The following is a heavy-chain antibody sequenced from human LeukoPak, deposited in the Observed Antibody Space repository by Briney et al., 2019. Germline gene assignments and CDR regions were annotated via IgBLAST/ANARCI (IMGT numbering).Heavy chain of an antibody. CDR1: GFTFSSYS. CDR3: ARDLMGFGESYYIDAFDI. D-gene: IGHD3-10*01. CDR2: ISSSSSYI. V-gene: IGHV3-21*01. J-gene: IGHJ3*02. Sequence: PGGSLRLSCAASGFTFSSYSMNWVRQAPGKGLEWVSSISSSSSYIYYADSVKGRFTISRDNAKNSLYLQMNSLRAEDTAVYYCARDLMGFGESYYIDAFDIWGQGTMVTVSS.